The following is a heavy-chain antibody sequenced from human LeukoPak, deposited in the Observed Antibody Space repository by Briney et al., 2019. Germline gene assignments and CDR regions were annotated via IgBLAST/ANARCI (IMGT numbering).Heavy chain of an antibody. CDR2: ISSTSSYI. V-gene: IGHV3-21*01. Sequence: GGSLRLSCAASKFTFSRHRYTMNWVRQAPGKGLEWVSSISSTSSYIYYADSVKGRFTISRDNAKNALYLQMTSLRAEDTAVYYCSRDVTAPAAMVYWGQGTLVTVSS. CDR1: KFTFSRHRYT. CDR3: SRDVTAPAAMVY. J-gene: IGHJ4*02. D-gene: IGHD2-2*01.